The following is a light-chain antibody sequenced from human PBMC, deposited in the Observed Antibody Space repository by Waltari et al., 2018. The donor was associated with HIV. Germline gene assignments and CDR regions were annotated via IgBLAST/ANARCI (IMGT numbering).Light chain of an antibody. Sequence: QFALTQPPSASASPGQSVTISCTGTSNGVRPYDYVPCYQQYPGRAPKLLNYEVTRRPSRLPNRFAGYKSGCTASLTSASVHAEEDGHYYCTSYVDSYAVFFGGGTKLTVL. CDR2: EVT. V-gene: IGLV2-8*01. CDR3: TSYVDSYAVF. J-gene: IGLJ2*01. CDR1: SNGVRPYDY.